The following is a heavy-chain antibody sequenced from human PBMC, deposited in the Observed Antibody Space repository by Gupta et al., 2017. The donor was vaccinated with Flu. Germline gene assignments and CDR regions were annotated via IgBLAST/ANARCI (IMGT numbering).Heavy chain of an antibody. Sequence: TFTGYYIHWVRQVPGQGLAWMGRFNPDSGRTKVPQTFQGRVTMTGDTSMSTAYMELSRLASNDTAVSSCASASYCSTTNCFQPVDDWGQG. D-gene: IGHD2-2*01. CDR2: FNPDSGRT. CDR1: TFTGYY. CDR3: ASASYCSTTNCFQPVDD. V-gene: IGHV1-2*06. J-gene: IGHJ4*02.